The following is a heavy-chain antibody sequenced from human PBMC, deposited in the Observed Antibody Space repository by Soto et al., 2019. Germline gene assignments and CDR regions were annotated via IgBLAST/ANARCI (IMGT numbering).Heavy chain of an antibody. J-gene: IGHJ6*03. CDR1: GYSFTSYW. D-gene: IGHD3-16*01. Sequence: PGESLKISCKGSGYSFTSYWIGWVRQMPGKGLEWMGIIYPGDSDTRYSPSFQGQVTISADKSISTAYLQWSSLKASDTAMYYCARRGIPPSYYYYDMDVWDRGTTVTVSS. CDR2: IYPGDSDT. CDR3: ARRGIPPSYYYYDMDV. V-gene: IGHV5-51*01.